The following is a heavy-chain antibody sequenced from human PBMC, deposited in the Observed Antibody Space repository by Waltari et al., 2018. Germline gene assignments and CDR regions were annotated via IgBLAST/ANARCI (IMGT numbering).Heavy chain of an antibody. Sequence: QVQLVQSGAEVKKPGASVKVSCKVSGYTLTELSMHWVRQAPGKGLEWMGGFDPEDGETIYAQKVQGRGTRTEDTSTDTAYMELSSLRSEDTAGYYCATDQYSSTPVNWGQGTLVTVSS. CDR3: ATDQYSSTPVN. D-gene: IGHD6-13*01. CDR1: GYTLTELS. CDR2: FDPEDGET. J-gene: IGHJ4*02. V-gene: IGHV1-24*01.